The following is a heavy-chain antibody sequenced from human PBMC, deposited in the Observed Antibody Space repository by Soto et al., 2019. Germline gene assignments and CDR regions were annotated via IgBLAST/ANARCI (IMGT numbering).Heavy chain of an antibody. V-gene: IGHV3-13*01. CDR2: IGTAGDT. Sequence: PGGSLRLSCAASGFTFSSYDMHWVRQATGKGLEWVSAIGTAGDTYYPGSVKGRFTISRENAKNSLYLQMNSLRAEDTAVYYCARDLRPAAGLLNYFCSVMAVGGQGTSVPV. CDR1: GFTFSSYD. D-gene: IGHD6-25*01. J-gene: IGHJ6*02. CDR3: ARDLRPAAGLLNYFCSVMAV.